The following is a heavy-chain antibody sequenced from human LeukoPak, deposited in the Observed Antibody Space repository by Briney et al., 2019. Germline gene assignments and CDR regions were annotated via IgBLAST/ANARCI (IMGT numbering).Heavy chain of an antibody. D-gene: IGHD3-3*01. J-gene: IGHJ6*03. V-gene: IGHV3-23*01. CDR2: ISGSGGST. CDR3: AKVMGRFLELRYYYMDV. CDR1: GFAFNTYA. Sequence: GGSLRLSCAASGFAFNTYAMNWVRQAPGKGLEWVSAISGSGGSTYYADSVKGRFTISRDNSKNTLYLQMNSLRAEDTAVYYCAKVMGRFLELRYYYMDVWGKGTTVTVSS.